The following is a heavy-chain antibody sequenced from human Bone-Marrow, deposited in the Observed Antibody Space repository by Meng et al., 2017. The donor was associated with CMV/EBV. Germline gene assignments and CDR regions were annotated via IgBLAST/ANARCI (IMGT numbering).Heavy chain of an antibody. CDR2: ISAYSGNT. V-gene: IGHV1-18*01. Sequence: ASVKVSCKASGYTFSSHGINWVRQAPGRGLEWMGWISAYSGNTNYAQKLQGRVTMTTDTSTSTAYMELRSLRSDDTAVYYCARDRCSSTSCPHFDYWGQGTRVTGYS. CDR3: ARDRCSSTSCPHFDY. CDR1: GYTFSSHG. D-gene: IGHD2-2*01. J-gene: IGHJ4*02.